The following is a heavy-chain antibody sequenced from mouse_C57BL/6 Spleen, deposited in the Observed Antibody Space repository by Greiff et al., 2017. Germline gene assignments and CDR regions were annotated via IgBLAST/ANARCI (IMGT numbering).Heavy chain of an antibody. CDR2: INPNYGTT. D-gene: IGHD6-1*01. J-gene: IGHJ4*01. CDR3: APGLHEDYAMDY. CDR1: GYSFTDYN. Sequence: VQLQQPGPELVKPGASVKISCKASGYSFTDYNMNWVKQSNGKSLEWIGVINPNYGTTSYNQKFKGKATLTVDQSSSTAYMQLNSLTSEDSAVCYCAPGLHEDYAMDYWGQGTSVTVSS. V-gene: IGHV1-39*01.